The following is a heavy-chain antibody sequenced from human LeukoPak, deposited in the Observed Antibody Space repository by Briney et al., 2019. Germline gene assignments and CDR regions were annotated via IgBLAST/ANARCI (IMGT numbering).Heavy chain of an antibody. D-gene: IGHD3-10*01. V-gene: IGHV3-7*04. CDR3: TRDALFGSGRTHLDF. J-gene: IGHJ4*02. CDR1: DFTFNNYW. Sequence: GGSLRLSCAASDFTFNNYWMSWVRQAPGKGLEWVANIKHDGSEAHYVGSVKGRFTISRDNAKNSVSLQMNSLNVDDTGVYFCTRDALFGSGRTHLDFWSQGTLVSVSS. CDR2: IKHDGSEA.